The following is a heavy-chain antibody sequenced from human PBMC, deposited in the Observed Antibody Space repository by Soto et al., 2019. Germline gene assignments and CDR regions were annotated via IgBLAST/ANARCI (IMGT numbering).Heavy chain of an antibody. V-gene: IGHV4-34*01. CDR1: GGSFSGYY. J-gene: IGHJ6*02. D-gene: IGHD3-9*01. Sequence: SETLSLTCAVYGGSFSGYYWSWIRQPPGKGLEWIGEINHSGSTNYNPSLKSRVTISVDTSKNQFSLKLSSVTAADTAVYYCARAWGLIGYYKSYYYYGMDVWGQGTTVTVSS. CDR2: INHSGST. CDR3: ARAWGLIGYYKSYYYYGMDV.